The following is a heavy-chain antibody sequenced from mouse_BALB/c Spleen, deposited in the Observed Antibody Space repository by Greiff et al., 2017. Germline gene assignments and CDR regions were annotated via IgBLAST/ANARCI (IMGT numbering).Heavy chain of an antibody. D-gene: IGHD4-1*01. CDR1: GFTFNTYA. J-gene: IGHJ4*01. CDR3: VRHEGNWYYAMDY. Sequence: EVQLVESGGGLVQPKGSLKLSCAASGFTFNTYAMNWVRQAPGKGLEWVARIRSKSNNYATYYADSVKDRFTISRDDSQSMLYLQMNNLKTEDTAMYYCVRHEGNWYYAMDYWGQGTSVTVSS. CDR2: IRSKSNNYAT. V-gene: IGHV10-1*02.